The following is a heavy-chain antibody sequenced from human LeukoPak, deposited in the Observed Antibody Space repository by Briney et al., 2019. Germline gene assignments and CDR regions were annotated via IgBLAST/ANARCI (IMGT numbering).Heavy chain of an antibody. CDR1: GYTFTSYY. V-gene: IGHV1-2*02. CDR2: INPNSGGT. Sequence: EASVKVSCKASGYTFTSYYMHWVRQAPGQGLEWMGWINPNSGGTNYAQKFQGRVTMTRDTSISTAYMELSRLRSDDTAVYYCARAPTQDDTFDYWGQGTLVTVSS. CDR3: ARAPTQDDTFDY. J-gene: IGHJ4*02. D-gene: IGHD1-1*01.